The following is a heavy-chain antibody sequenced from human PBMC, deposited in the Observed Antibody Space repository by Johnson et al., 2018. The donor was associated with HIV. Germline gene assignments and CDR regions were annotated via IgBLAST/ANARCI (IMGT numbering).Heavy chain of an antibody. Sequence: VQLVESGGGLVKPGGSLRLSCVGSGFTFDDYALSWVRQLPGKGLEWVSGISWNGGSTAYADSVKGRFTISRDNAKNSLYLQMNSLRAEDTAWYYCARVVVLIAIGGTDAFDIWGQGTMVTVSS. D-gene: IGHD2-21*01. CDR3: ARVVVLIAIGGTDAFDI. CDR2: ISWNGGST. CDR1: GFTFDDYA. J-gene: IGHJ3*02. V-gene: IGHV3-20*04.